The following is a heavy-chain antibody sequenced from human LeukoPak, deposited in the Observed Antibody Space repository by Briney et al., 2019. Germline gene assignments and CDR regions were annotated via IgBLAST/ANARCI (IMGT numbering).Heavy chain of an antibody. Sequence: GGSLRLSCAASGFSFNSYAMHWVRPVPGKGLEWLSDITGPADVTTYADSVKGRFTISRDNSKNTVFLQMDSLRAEDTAVYYCAKDRVSGDGYNSLDYWGQGTLVTVSS. CDR3: AKDRVSGDGYNSLDY. CDR2: ITGPADVT. V-gene: IGHV3-23*01. J-gene: IGHJ4*02. CDR1: GFSFNSYA. D-gene: IGHD5-24*01.